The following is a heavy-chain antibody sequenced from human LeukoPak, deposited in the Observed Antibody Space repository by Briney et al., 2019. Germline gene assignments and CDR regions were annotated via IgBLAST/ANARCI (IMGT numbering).Heavy chain of an antibody. CDR1: GGSISSYY. J-gene: IGHJ4*02. V-gene: IGHV4-4*07. CDR3: ASTKPGIAVAGVFPRITYFDY. CDR2: IYTSGST. D-gene: IGHD6-19*01. Sequence: SETLSLTCTVSGGSISSYYWSWIWQPAGKGLEWIGRIYTSGSTNYNPSLKSRVTMSVDTSKNQFSLKLSSVAAADTAVYYCASTKPGIAVAGVFPRITYFDYWGQGTLVTVSS.